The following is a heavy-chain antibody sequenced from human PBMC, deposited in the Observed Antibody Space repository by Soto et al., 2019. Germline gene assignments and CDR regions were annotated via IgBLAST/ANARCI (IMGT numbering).Heavy chain of an antibody. Sequence: GASVKVSCKASGYTFTAHYIHWVRQAPGQGLQWMGWINPNSGGTNFAQKFQGRVTMTRDMSISTVYLQLTRLRPDDSAMYYCATTTVHFAPPAYLDSWGQGTLVTVSS. CDR1: GYTFTAHY. J-gene: IGHJ4*02. CDR3: ATTTVHFAPPAYLDS. CDR2: INPNSGGT. D-gene: IGHD1-1*01. V-gene: IGHV1-2*02.